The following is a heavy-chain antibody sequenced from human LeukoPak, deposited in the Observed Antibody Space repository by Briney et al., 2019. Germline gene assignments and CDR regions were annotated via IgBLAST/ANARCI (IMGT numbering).Heavy chain of an antibody. Sequence: PGGSLRLSCAASGLTVSSNYMSCVRQAPGKGLEWVSVIYSGCSTYYADSVKGRFTISRDNSKNTMYLQMNSLRAEDTAVYYCARAFCYYDSLGAAFTLSGQGTMVTVSS. CDR2: IYSGCST. CDR1: GLTVSSNY. V-gene: IGHV3-66*01. CDR3: ARAFCYYDSLGAAFTL. D-gene: IGHD3-22*01. J-gene: IGHJ3*01.